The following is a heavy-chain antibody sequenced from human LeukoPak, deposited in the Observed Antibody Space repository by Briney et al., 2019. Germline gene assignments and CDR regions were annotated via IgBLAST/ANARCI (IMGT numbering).Heavy chain of an antibody. CDR1: GYTFTGYY. V-gene: IGHV1-2*02. CDR3: ASPGSSYDILTGPGYCDY. Sequence: ASVKVSCKASGYTFTGYYMHWLRQAPGQGLEWMGWINPNSGGTNFAQKFQGRVTMTRDTSISTAHMELSRLRSDDTAVYYCASPGSSYDILTGPGYCDYWGQGTLVTVSS. J-gene: IGHJ4*02. CDR2: INPNSGGT. D-gene: IGHD3-9*01.